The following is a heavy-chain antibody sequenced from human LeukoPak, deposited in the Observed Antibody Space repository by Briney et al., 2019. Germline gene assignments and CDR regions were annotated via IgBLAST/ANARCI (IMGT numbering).Heavy chain of an antibody. CDR3: TRDRGYSGYAHGY. CDR1: GFTFNSYA. D-gene: IGHD5-12*01. CDR2: ILNSSYI. Sequence: GGSLRLSCAASGFTFNSYALGWVRQAPGKGLEWVSSILNSSYIYYADSVKGRFTISRDNTENSLILQMNRLRAEDTAVYYCTRDRGYSGYAHGYWGQGTLVIVSS. V-gene: IGHV3-21*01. J-gene: IGHJ4*02.